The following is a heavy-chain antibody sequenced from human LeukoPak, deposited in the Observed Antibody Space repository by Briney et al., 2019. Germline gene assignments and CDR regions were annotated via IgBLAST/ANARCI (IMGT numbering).Heavy chain of an antibody. CDR2: IYYSGSP. CDR3: ARLGSSGWYY. J-gene: IGHJ4*02. CDR1: GGSISSGNYF. D-gene: IGHD6-19*01. Sequence: SETLSLTCTVSGGSISSGNYFWSWIRQHPGKGLEWIGYIYYSGSPYYNPSLKSRVTISVDTSKNQFSLKLSSVTAADTAVYYCARLGSSGWYYWGQGTLVTVSS. V-gene: IGHV4-31*03.